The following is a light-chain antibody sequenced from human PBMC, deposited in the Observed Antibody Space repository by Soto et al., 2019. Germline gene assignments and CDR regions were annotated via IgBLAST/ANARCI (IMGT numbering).Light chain of an antibody. CDR3: QQYNNWPPT. CDR1: QRVSRN. V-gene: IGKV3-15*01. Sequence: ELVMTQSPATLSLSPGDSVTLSCRASQRVSRNLAWYQQKTGQAPRLLIYGESTRATGIPDRLSGSGSGTELNLTISRLQSEDFAVYYCQQYNNWPPTFGQGTKVDI. CDR2: GES. J-gene: IGKJ1*01.